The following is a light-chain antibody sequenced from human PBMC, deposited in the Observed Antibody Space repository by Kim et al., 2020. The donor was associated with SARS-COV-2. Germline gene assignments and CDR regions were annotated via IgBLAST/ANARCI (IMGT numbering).Light chain of an antibody. CDR3: QQGYSTTRT. V-gene: IGKV1-39*01. Sequence: DIQMTQSPSSLSASVGDRVTITCRASQSISNYLNWYQQKPGKAPKLLIYAASSLQSGVPSRFSGSGSGTDFTLTISSLQPEDIATYYCQQGYSTTRTFGEGTKVDIK. CDR1: QSISNY. CDR2: AAS. J-gene: IGKJ1*01.